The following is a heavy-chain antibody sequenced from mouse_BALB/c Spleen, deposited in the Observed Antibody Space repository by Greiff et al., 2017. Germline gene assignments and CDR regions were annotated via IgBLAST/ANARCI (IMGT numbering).Heavy chain of an antibody. D-gene: IGHD1-1*01. CDR3: ARRDNYGYAMDY. CDR2: ISSGGGST. V-gene: IGHV5-12-1*01. CDR1: GFAFSSYD. Sequence: EVKLMESGGGLVKPGGSLKLSCAASGFAFSSYDLSWVRQTPEKRLEWVAYISSGGGSTYYPDTVKGRFTISRDNAKNTLYLQMSSLKSEDTAMYYCARRDNYGYAMDYWGQGTSVTVSS. J-gene: IGHJ4*01.